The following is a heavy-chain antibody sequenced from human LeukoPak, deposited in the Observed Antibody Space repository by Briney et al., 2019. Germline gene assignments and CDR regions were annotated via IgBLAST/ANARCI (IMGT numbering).Heavy chain of an antibody. V-gene: IGHV3-23*01. CDR3: AKGDNSGYYYNYFDY. Sequence: GGSLRLSCAASGFTFSSYAMSWVRQAPGKGLEWVSAISDSGGSTYSADSVEGRFTISRDNSKNTLYLQMNSLRAEDTAVYYCAKGDNSGYYYNYFDYWGQGTLVTVSS. J-gene: IGHJ4*02. CDR1: GFTFSSYA. D-gene: IGHD3-22*01. CDR2: ISDSGGST.